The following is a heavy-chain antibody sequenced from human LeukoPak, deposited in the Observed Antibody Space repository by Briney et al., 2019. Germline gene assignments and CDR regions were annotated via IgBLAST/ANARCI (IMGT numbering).Heavy chain of an antibody. CDR1: GGSFSSYY. CDR3: ARAARSGSYFWFDY. CDR2: INHSGST. Sequence: SETLSLTCAVYGGSFSSYYWSWIRQPPGKGLEWIGEINHSGSTNYNPSLKSRVTISVDTSKNQFSLKLSSVTAADTAVYYCARAARSGSYFWFDYWGQGTLVTVSS. D-gene: IGHD1-26*01. V-gene: IGHV4-34*01. J-gene: IGHJ4*02.